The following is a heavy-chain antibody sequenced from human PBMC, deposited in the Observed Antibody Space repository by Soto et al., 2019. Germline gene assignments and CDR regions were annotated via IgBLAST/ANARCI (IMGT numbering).Heavy chain of an antibody. CDR1: GFTFSSYG. CDR2: IWYDGSNK. Sequence: QVQLVESGGGVVQPGRSLRLSCAASGFTFSSYGMHWVRQAPGKGLEWVAVIWYDGSNKYYADSVKGRFTISRDNSKNTLYLQMNSLRAEDTAVYYCARHMVRGVIRYGMAVWGQGTTVTVSS. D-gene: IGHD3-10*01. V-gene: IGHV3-33*01. J-gene: IGHJ6*02. CDR3: ARHMVRGVIRYGMAV.